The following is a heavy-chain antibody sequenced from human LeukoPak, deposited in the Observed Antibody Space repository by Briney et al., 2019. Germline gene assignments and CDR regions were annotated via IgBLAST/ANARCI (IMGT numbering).Heavy chain of an antibody. CDR2: IGRSGSTV. CDR3: ARDTPEYGDSPDAFDI. V-gene: IGHV3-48*03. CDR1: GFTFSNYE. J-gene: IGHJ3*02. Sequence: GGSLRLSCAASGFTFSNYEMHWVRQAPGKGLEWVSYIGRSGSTVYYADSVKGRFTISRDNAKNSLYLQMNSLRDEDTAVYYCARDTPEYGDSPDAFDIWGQGTMVTVSS. D-gene: IGHD4-17*01.